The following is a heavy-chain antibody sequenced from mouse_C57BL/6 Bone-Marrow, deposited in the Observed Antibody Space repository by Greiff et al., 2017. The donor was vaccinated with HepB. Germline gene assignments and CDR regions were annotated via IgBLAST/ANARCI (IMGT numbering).Heavy chain of an antibody. CDR2: IYPGDGDT. Sequence: VQLQESGPELVKPGASVKISCKASGYAFSSSWMNWVKQRPGKGLEWIGRIYPGDGDTNYNGKFKGKATLTADKSSSTAYMQLSSLTSEDSAVYFCAREFYYDYEYWGQGTTLTVSS. J-gene: IGHJ2*01. CDR1: GYAFSSSW. D-gene: IGHD2-4*01. CDR3: AREFYYDYEY. V-gene: IGHV1-82*01.